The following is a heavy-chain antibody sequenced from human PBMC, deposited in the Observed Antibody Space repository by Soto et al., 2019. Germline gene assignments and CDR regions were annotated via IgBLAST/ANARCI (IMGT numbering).Heavy chain of an antibody. Sequence: SQTLSLTCAISGDSVSSNSAAWNWIRQSPSRGLEWLGRTYYRSKWYNDYAVSVKSRITINPDTSKNQFSLQLNSVTPEDTAVYYCARGAYCGGGSCYWWFDPWGQGTLVTVSS. V-gene: IGHV6-1*01. J-gene: IGHJ5*02. CDR1: GDSVSSNSAA. CDR2: TYYRSKWYN. D-gene: IGHD2-15*01. CDR3: ARGAYCGGGSCYWWFDP.